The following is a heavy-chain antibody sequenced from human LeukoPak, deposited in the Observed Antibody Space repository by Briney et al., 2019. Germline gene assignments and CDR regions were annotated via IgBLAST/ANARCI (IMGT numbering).Heavy chain of an antibody. CDR1: GGSISSGDYY. CDR2: IYYSGST. J-gene: IGHJ5*02. V-gene: IGHV4-30-4*01. Sequence: SETLSLTCTVSGGSISSGDYYWSWIRQPPGKGLEWIGYIYYSGSTYYNPSLKSRVTISVDTSKNQFSLRLSSVTAADPAVYYCARGRAGNDYDFWSGYYESWFDPWGQGTLVTVSS. D-gene: IGHD3-3*01. CDR3: ARGRAGNDYDFWSGYYESWFDP.